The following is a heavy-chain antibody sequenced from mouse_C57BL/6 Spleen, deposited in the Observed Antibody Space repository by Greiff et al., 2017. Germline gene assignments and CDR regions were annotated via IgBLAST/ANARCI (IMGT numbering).Heavy chain of an antibody. D-gene: IGHD1-1*01. CDR2: ISGGGGNT. J-gene: IGHJ4*01. V-gene: IGHV5-9*01. CDR3: ARLGYYGSSSYAMDY. Sequence: EVNVVESGGGLVKPGGSLKLSCAASGFTFSSYTMSWVRQTPEKRLEWVATISGGGGNTYYPDSVKGRFTISRDNAKNTLYLQMSSLRSEDTALYYCARLGYYGSSSYAMDYWGQGTSVTVSS. CDR1: GFTFSSYT.